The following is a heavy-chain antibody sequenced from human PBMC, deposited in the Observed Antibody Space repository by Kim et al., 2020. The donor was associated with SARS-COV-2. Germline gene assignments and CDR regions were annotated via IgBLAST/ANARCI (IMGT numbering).Heavy chain of an antibody. Sequence: SETLSLTCAVYGGSFSGHYWSWIRQPPGKGLEWIGEINHSGSTNYNPSLKSRVTISVDTSKNQFSLKLSSVTAADTAVYYCATPEALAEPRTEYYYDSSGYRYAVDICGQGTMGTVSP. J-gene: IGHJ3*02. D-gene: IGHD3-22*01. V-gene: IGHV4-34*01. CDR3: ATPEALAEPRTEYYYDSSGYRYAVDI. CDR2: INHSGST. CDR1: GGSFSGHY.